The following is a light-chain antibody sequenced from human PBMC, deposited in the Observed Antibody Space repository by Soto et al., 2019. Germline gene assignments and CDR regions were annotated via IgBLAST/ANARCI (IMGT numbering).Light chain of an antibody. J-gene: IGKJ5*01. CDR2: GAS. CDR1: QGISSY. CDR3: QQLIDYPIT. V-gene: IGKV1-9*01. Sequence: DIQLTQSPSFMSASVGDRVTITCRASQGISSYLAWYQQEPGKAPKLLIYGASTLQGGVPSRFSGSGSGTEFTLTINSLQPEDFATYYCQQLIDYPITFVQGTRLEIK.